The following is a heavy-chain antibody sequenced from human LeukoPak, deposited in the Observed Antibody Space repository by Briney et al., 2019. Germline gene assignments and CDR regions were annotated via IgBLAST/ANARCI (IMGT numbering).Heavy chain of an antibody. D-gene: IGHD2-8*01. V-gene: IGHV3-53*01. Sequence: GGSLRLSYADSEFTVSNNYMSWVRQAPGKGLEWVSVIYSGGTTYYADSLKGRFTISRDNSKNTLYLQMNSLRADDAAVYYCARGGCMVYWGQGTLVTVPS. CDR1: EFTVSNNY. J-gene: IGHJ4*02. CDR2: IYSGGTT. CDR3: ARGGCMVY.